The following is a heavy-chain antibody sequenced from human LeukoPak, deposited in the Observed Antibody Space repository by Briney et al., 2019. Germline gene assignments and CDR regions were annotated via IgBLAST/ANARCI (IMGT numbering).Heavy chain of an antibody. J-gene: IGHJ4*02. Sequence: GGSLRLSCAASGFTFSYYGMHWVRQAPGKGLEWVAFIRYDGINKYYADSVKGRFTISRDNSRNTLYLQMNSLRAEDTAVYYCAKDCNCPSGGTWHAGTFDYWGRGTLVTVSS. V-gene: IGHV3-30*02. CDR3: AKDCNCPSGGTWHAGTFDY. CDR1: GFTFSYYG. CDR2: IRYDGINK. D-gene: IGHD2-15*01.